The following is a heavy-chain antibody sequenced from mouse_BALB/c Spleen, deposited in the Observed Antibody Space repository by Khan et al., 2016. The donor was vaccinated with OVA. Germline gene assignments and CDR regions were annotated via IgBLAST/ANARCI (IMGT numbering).Heavy chain of an antibody. Sequence: QVQLKQSGPELVKPGASVKMSCKASGYTFTDYVINWVKQRTGQGLEWIGDIYPGSGSTYYNEKFKGKAKLTADKSSNTAYMQLSRLTFEDSAVYFCARGGYSVFAYWGQGTLVTVSA. V-gene: IGHV1-77*01. CDR2: IYPGSGST. D-gene: IGHD1-1*01. J-gene: IGHJ3*01. CDR3: ARGGYSVFAY. CDR1: GYTFTDYV.